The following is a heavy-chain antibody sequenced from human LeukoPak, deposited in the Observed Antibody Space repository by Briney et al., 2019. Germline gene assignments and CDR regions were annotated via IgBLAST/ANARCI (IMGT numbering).Heavy chain of an antibody. CDR2: IREDGSQK. Sequence: GSLRLSFAASGFTFSSSWMTCVRQAPGKGLEWVASIREDGSQKSAVDSVRGRFTIARDNAKNSVYLQMDSLRAEDTAVYYCARGPTNGQAFDYWGQGTLVSVSS. CDR3: ARGPTNGQAFDY. CDR1: GFTFSSSW. D-gene: IGHD2-8*01. J-gene: IGHJ4*02. V-gene: IGHV3-7*01.